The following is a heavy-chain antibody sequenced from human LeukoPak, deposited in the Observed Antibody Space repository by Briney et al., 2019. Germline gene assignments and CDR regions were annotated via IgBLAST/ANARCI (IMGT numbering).Heavy chain of an antibody. J-gene: IGHJ4*02. CDR3: ARLYGSGSSLYFDY. V-gene: IGHV4-61*02. CDR2: IYTSGST. CDR1: GGSISSGSYY. D-gene: IGHD3-10*01. Sequence: SQTLSLTCTVSGGSISSGSYYWSWIRQPAGKGLEWIGRIYTSGSTNYNPSLKSRVTISVDTSKNQFSLKLSSVTAADTAVYYCARLYGSGSSLYFDYWGQGALVTVSS.